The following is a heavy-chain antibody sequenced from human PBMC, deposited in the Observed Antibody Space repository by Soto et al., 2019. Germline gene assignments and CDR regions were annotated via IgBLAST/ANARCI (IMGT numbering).Heavy chain of an antibody. CDR2: IYYSGST. Sequence: SETLSLTCTVSGGSISSYYWSWTRQPPGKGLEWIGYIYYSGSTNYNPSLKSRVTISVDTSKNQFSLKLSSVTAADTAVYYCARHLTYCSAGSCYSDFPYYGMDVWGQGTTVTVSS. V-gene: IGHV4-59*08. CDR3: ARHLTYCSAGSCYSDFPYYGMDV. D-gene: IGHD2-15*01. CDR1: GGSISSYY. J-gene: IGHJ6*02.